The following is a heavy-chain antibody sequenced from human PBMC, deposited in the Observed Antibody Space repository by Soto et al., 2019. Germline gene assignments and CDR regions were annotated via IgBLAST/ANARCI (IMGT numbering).Heavy chain of an antibody. V-gene: IGHV4-61*01. CDR2: IYYSGST. D-gene: IGHD4-17*01. J-gene: IGHJ4*02. Sequence: SETLSLTCIVSGGSVSSGSYYWNWIRQPPGKALEWIGYIYYSGSTNYNPSLKSRVTISVDTSKNQFSLKLSSVTAADTAVYYCARADYALDYWGQGTLVTVSS. CDR1: GGSVSSGSYY. CDR3: ARADYALDY.